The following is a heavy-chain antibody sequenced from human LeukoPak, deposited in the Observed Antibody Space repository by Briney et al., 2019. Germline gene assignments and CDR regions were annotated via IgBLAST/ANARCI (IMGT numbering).Heavy chain of an antibody. CDR2: ISYDGSNK. V-gene: IGHV3-30*04. CDR1: GFTFSSYA. D-gene: IGHD3-22*01. J-gene: IGHJ4*02. Sequence: PGGSLRLSCAASGFTFSSYAMHWVRQAPGKGLEWVAVISYDGSNKYYADSVKGRFTISRDNSKNTLYLQMNSLRADDTAGYYCARGYYYDSSGYHDWGQGTLVTVSS. CDR3: ARGYYYDSSGYHD.